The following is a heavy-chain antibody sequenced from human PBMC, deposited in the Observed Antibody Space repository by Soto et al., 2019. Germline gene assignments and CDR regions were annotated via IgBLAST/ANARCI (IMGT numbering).Heavy chain of an antibody. Sequence: GGSLRLSCAASGFTFSSYAMHWVRQAPGKGLEWVAVISYDGSNKYYADSVKGRFTISRDNSKNTLYLQMNSLKTEDTAVYYCARDRLRYNWNDFPYYYYGMDVWGQGTTVTVSS. J-gene: IGHJ6*02. CDR3: ARDRLRYNWNDFPYYYYGMDV. CDR2: ISYDGSNK. CDR1: GFTFSSYA. D-gene: IGHD1-1*01. V-gene: IGHV3-30-3*01.